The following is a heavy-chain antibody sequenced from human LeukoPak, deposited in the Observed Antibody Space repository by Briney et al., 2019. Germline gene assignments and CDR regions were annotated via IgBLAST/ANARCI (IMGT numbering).Heavy chain of an antibody. CDR1: GYTFTGYY. CDR3: ARGSFVTMVRGVTRSYYMDV. D-gene: IGHD3-10*01. V-gene: IGHV1-2*02. J-gene: IGHJ6*03. Sequence: ASVKVSCKASGYTFTGYYMHWVRQAPGQGLEWMGWINPNSGGTNYAQKFQGRVTMTSDTSISTAYMELNRLRSDDTAVYYCARGSFVTMVRGVTRSYYMDVWGKGTTVTVSS. CDR2: INPNSGGT.